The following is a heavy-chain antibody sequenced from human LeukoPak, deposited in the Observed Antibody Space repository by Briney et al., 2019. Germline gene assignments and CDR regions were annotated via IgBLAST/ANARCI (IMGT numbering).Heavy chain of an antibody. CDR2: IYHSGST. J-gene: IGHJ3*02. V-gene: IGHV4-38-2*02. CDR1: GYSISSGYY. D-gene: IGHD3-10*01. CDR3: ARDKSRGDAFDI. Sequence: SETLSLICTVSGYSISSGYYWGWIRQPPGKGLEWIGSIYHSGSTYYNPSLKSRVTISVDTSKNQFSLKLSSVTAADTAVYYCARDKSRGDAFDIWGQGTMVTVSS.